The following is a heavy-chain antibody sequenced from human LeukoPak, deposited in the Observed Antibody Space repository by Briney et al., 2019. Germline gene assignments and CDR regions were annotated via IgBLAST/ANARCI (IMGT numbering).Heavy chain of an antibody. D-gene: IGHD3-10*01. Sequence: GGSLRLSCAASGFTLSNAWMSWVRQAPGKGLEWVGRIKSKTDGGTTDYAAPVKGRFTISRDDSKNTLYLQMNSPKTEDTAVYYCTTTMAYYYYYYMDVWGKGTTVTVSS. J-gene: IGHJ6*03. V-gene: IGHV3-15*01. CDR2: IKSKTDGGTT. CDR3: TTTMAYYYYYYMDV. CDR1: GFTLSNAW.